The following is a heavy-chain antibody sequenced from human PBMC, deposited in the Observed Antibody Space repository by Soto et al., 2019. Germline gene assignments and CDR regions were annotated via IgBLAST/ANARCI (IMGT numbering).Heavy chain of an antibody. CDR2: IYPSDSTT. D-gene: IGHD4-17*01. Sequence: GESLKISCKGSGYSFTNYWIAWVRQMPGKGLEYMGIIYPSDSTTRYIQPFQGQVTISADKSISTAYLQWNSLKASDTAMYYCARHGFYGDYSSNYFDPWGQGTLVTVSS. CDR1: GYSFTNYW. J-gene: IGHJ5*02. CDR3: ARHGFYGDYSSNYFDP. V-gene: IGHV5-51*01.